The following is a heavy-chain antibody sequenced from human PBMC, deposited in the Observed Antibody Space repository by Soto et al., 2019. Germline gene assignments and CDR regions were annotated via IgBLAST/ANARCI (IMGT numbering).Heavy chain of an antibody. CDR2: INPNSGGT. V-gene: IGHV1-2*02. CDR1: GYTFTGYY. J-gene: IGHJ4*02. CDR3: ARVYRPRAVVAATVRGALDY. Sequence: ASVKVSCKASGYTFTGYYMHWVRQAPGQGLEWMGWINPNSGGTNYAQKFQGRVTMTRDTSISTAYMELSRLRSDDTSVYYCARVYRPRAVVAATVRGALDYWGQGTLVTVSS. D-gene: IGHD2-15*01.